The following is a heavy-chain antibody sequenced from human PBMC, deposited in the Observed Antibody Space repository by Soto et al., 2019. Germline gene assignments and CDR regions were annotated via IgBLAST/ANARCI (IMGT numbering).Heavy chain of an antibody. J-gene: IGHJ6*02. CDR2: ISGSGFNK. V-gene: IGHV3-23*01. CDR3: ASYRVHKNGTYGMDG. Sequence: GGSLRLSFAASGFIFENFGMSWVRQAPGKGLEWVSSISGSGFNKYYADSVKGRFTISRDNAKSSLYLEMNSLRAEDTAVYYCASYRVHKNGTYGMDGRGQRTTVTVPS. CDR1: GFIFENFG. D-gene: IGHD3-16*02.